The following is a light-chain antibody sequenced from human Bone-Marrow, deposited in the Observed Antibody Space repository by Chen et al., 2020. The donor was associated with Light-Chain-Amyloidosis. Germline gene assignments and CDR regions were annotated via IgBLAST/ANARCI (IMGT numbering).Light chain of an antibody. CDR3: SSYTITNTLV. CDR1: SSDVGGDYH. V-gene: IGLV2-14*01. CDR2: EVT. J-gene: IGLJ1*01. Sequence: QSALTQPPSVSGSPGQSITISCTGTSSDVGGDYHVSWYQQHPDKAPKLMFYEVTNRPSWVPDRFSGSKSDNTASLTISGLQTEDEADYFCSSYTITNTLVFGSGTRVTVL.